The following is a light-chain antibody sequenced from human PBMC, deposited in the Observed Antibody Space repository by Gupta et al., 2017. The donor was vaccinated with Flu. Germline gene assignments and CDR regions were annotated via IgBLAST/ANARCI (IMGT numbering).Light chain of an antibody. Sequence: SLGERATINGKASQSGRDDYKGKDYLSWYQQKPGQPPNLLISWATTREPGIPDRFSGSGSGTDFTLTIASLQAEDVAVYYCQQDDYVPFTFGRGTKVDIK. CDR1: QSGRDDYKGKDY. CDR2: WAT. J-gene: IGKJ4*01. V-gene: IGKV4-1*01. CDR3: QQDDYVPFT.